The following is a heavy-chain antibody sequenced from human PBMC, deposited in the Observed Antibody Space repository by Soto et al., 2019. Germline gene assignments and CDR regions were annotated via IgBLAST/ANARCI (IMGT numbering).Heavy chain of an antibody. CDR2: ISGSGGST. D-gene: IGHD5-12*01. Sequence: GGSLRLSCAASGFTFSSYAMSWVRQAPGKGLEWVSAISGSGGSTYYADSVKGRFTISRDNSKNTLYLQMNSLRAEDTAVYYCAKAGKGGYEYYYYYYMDVWGKGTTVTVSS. CDR3: AKAGKGGYEYYYYYYMDV. V-gene: IGHV3-23*01. J-gene: IGHJ6*03. CDR1: GFTFSSYA.